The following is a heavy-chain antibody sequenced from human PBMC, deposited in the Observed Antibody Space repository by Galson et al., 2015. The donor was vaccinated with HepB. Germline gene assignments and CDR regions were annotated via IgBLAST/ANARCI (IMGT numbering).Heavy chain of an antibody. Sequence: SVKVSCKASGNTLTDFHMHWVRQAPGQGLEWMGRINPNNGGTLYAQTFQGRVTLAWDASSNTAHMHLSGLTTDDTAVYFCARRAPEHRGYPLDFWGQGTLVTVSS. D-gene: IGHD5-12*01. CDR1: GNTLTDFH. CDR2: INPNNGGT. V-gene: IGHV1-2*06. J-gene: IGHJ4*02. CDR3: ARRAPEHRGYPLDF.